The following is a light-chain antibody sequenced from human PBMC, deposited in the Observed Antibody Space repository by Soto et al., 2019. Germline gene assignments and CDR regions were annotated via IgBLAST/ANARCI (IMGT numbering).Light chain of an antibody. V-gene: IGKV3-15*01. Sequence: EIVMTQSPVTLSVSPGERATLSCRASQSVTSNLAWYQQKRGQAPRLLIYGASTRATGIPARFSGSGSGTEFTLTISSLQSEDLAVYYCQQYNNWPLTFGGGSKVDI. J-gene: IGKJ4*01. CDR3: QQYNNWPLT. CDR1: QSVTSN. CDR2: GAS.